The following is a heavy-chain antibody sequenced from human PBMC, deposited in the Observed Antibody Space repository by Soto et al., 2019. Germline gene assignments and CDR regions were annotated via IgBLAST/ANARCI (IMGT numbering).Heavy chain of an antibody. Sequence: SETLSLTCAVSGYSISSGYYWGWIRQPPGKGLEWIGSIYHSGSTYYNPSLKSRVTISVDTSKNQFSLKLSSVTAADTAVCYCARDVPALSHNVDTFYYYYGMDVWGQGTTVTVYS. D-gene: IGHD5-18*01. CDR1: GYSISSGYY. CDR2: IYHSGST. V-gene: IGHV4-38-2*02. J-gene: IGHJ6*02. CDR3: ARDVPALSHNVDTFYYYYGMDV.